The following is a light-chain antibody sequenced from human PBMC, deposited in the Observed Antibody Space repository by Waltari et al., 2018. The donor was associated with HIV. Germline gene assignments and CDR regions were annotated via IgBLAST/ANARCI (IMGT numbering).Light chain of an antibody. CDR3: QVGDDSSDHIL. J-gene: IGLJ2*01. CDR2: GDA. Sequence: SYLLTQPPSVSVAPGQTARINCGGINIGRITVHWFQQKPGQAPVVVVHGDADRPSGIPERFSGSISGNTATLIISRVEAGDEADYYCQVGDDSSDHILFAGGTKLTVL. CDR1: NIGRIT. V-gene: IGLV3-21*02.